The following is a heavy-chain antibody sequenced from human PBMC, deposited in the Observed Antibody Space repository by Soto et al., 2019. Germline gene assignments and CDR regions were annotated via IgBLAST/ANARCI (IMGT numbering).Heavy chain of an antibody. CDR2: LYYSGST. CDR1: GAPITINY. D-gene: IGHD2-21*01. Sequence: QVQVRESGPGLVKPAETLSLTCTVSGAPITINYWSWIRQAPGKGLEWIGYLYYSGSTTYNPSLKSRVTMSAGTSNDQFSLKLNSVTAADTAVYYCARDACGPYDHWGPGILVTVSS. J-gene: IGHJ4*01. CDR3: ARDACGPYDH. V-gene: IGHV4-59*01.